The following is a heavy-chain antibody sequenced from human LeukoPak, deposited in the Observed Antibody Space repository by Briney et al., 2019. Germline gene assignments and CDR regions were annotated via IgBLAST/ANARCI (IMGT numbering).Heavy chain of an antibody. CDR2: IYWDDDK. CDR1: GFSLSTSGVG. D-gene: IGHD1-14*01. Sequence: SGPTLVKPTQTLTLTCTFSGFSLSTSGVGVGWIRQPPGKALEWLALIYWDDDKRYSPSLKSRLTITKDTSKNQVVLTMTNRDPVDTATCYCAHTNPIGPPGYWGQGTLVTVSS. V-gene: IGHV2-5*02. J-gene: IGHJ4*02. CDR3: AHTNPIGPPGY.